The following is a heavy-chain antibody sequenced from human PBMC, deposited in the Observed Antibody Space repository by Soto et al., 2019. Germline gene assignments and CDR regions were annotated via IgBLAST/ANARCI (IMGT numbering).Heavy chain of an antibody. D-gene: IGHD3-16*01. V-gene: IGHV1-69*01. CDR1: GGTFSSYA. CDR3: ARATTRNGGDYYYGMDV. Sequence: QVQLVQSGAEVKKPGSSVKVSCKASGGTFSSYAISWVRQAPGQRLAWMGGVIPIFGTANYAQKLQGRVTITADESTSTAYMELSSLRSEDTAVYYCARATTRNGGDYYYGMDVGGQGGTFTVSS. J-gene: IGHJ6*02. CDR2: VIPIFGTA.